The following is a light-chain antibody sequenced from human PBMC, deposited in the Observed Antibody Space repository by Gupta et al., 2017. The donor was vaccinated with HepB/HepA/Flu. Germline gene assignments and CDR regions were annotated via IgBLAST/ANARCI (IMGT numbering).Light chain of an antibody. J-gene: IGKJ3*01. CDR2: LGS. CDR3: RQALQTPFT. Sequence: DIVMTQSPLSLPVTPGEPASISCRSSQSLLHSNGYNYLDWYLQKPGQSPQLLIYLGSNRASGVPDRFSGSGSGTXFTLKIXRVEAEDVGVYYCRQALQTPFTFGXATKVDIK. V-gene: IGKV2-28*01. CDR1: QSLLHSNGYNY.